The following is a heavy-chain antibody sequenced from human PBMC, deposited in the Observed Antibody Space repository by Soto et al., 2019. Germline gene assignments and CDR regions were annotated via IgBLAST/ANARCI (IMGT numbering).Heavy chain of an antibody. CDR1: GYNISNFW. CDR2: IYPDDFDT. CDR3: ARRNIAVSGKRYYYYVLDF. D-gene: IGHD6-19*01. V-gene: IGHV5-51*01. Sequence: GEPKKVPCKTSGYNISNFWIGRVRQMPGKGLEWMGIIYPDDFDTRYSPSFQGRVTMSVDKSITTAYLQWSGLKASDTAMYYCARRNIAVSGKRYYYYVLDFWVQGTTVTVSS. J-gene: IGHJ6*02.